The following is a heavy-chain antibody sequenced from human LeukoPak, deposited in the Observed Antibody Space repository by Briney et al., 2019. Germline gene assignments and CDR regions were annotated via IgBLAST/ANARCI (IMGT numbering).Heavy chain of an antibody. J-gene: IGHJ4*02. CDR2: ISSSGSTI. D-gene: IGHD6-19*01. V-gene: IGHV3-11*01. CDR1: GFTFSDYY. Sequence: GGSLRLSCAASGFTFSDYYTSWIRQAPGKGLEWVSYISSSGSTIYYADSVKGRFTISRDNAKNSLYLQMNSLRAEDTAVYYCARSKAGYSSGWYMDYFDYWGQGALVTVSS. CDR3: ARSKAGYSSGWYMDYFDY.